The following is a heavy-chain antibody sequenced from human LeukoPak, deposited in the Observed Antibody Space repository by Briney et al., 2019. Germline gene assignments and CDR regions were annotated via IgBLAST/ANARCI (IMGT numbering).Heavy chain of an antibody. D-gene: IGHD2-15*01. V-gene: IGHV4-59*01. CDR2: IYYSGST. Sequence: PSETLSLTCTVSGGSISSYYWSWIRQPPGKGLEWIGYIYYSGSTNYNPSLKSRVTISVDTSKNQFSLKLSSVTAADTAVYYCARIHRYCSGGACYVLDNWGQGTLVAVSS. CDR3: ARIHRYCSGGACYVLDN. CDR1: GGSISSYY. J-gene: IGHJ4*02.